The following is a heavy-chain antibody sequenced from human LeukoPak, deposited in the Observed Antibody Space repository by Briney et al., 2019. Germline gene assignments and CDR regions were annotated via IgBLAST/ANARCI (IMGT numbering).Heavy chain of an antibody. CDR3: ARDQVNVGATDY. CDR1: GYTFTGYY. J-gene: IGHJ4*02. CDR2: INPSGGST. V-gene: IGHV1-46*01. D-gene: IGHD1-26*01. Sequence: ASVKVSCKASGYTFTGYYMHWVRQAPGQGLEWMGIINPSGGSTSYAQKFQGRVTMTRDTSTSTVYMELSSLRSEDTAVYYCARDQVNVGATDYWGQGTLVTVSS.